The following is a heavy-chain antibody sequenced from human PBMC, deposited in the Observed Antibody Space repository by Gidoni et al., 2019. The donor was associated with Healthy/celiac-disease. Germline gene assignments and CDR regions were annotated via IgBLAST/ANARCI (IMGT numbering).Heavy chain of an antibody. V-gene: IGHV1-3*01. CDR2: INAGNGNT. J-gene: IGHJ4*02. D-gene: IGHD3-10*01. CDR3: ARDTGSDY. Sequence: INAGNGNTKYSQKFQGRVTITRDTSASTAYMELSSLRSEDTAVYYCARDTGSDYWGQGTLVTVSS.